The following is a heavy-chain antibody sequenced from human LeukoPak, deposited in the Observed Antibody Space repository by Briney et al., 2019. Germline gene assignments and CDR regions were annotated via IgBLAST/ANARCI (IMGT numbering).Heavy chain of an antibody. CDR3: VRGSLRLPRSTPDY. J-gene: IGHJ4*02. CDR2: ISSDGSVT. Sequence: GGSLRLSCAVSGFSFSNYWMHWVRQDPGKGLVWVSYISSDGSVTKYAASVKGRFTISRDNAVNTLYLQMNSLRVEGTAVYYCVRGSLRLPRSTPDYWGQGTLVTVSS. CDR1: GFSFSNYW. D-gene: IGHD2-21*02. V-gene: IGHV3-74*03.